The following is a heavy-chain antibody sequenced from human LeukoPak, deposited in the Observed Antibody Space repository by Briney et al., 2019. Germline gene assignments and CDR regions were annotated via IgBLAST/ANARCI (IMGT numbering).Heavy chain of an antibody. D-gene: IGHD3-10*01. CDR1: GFTFSSYW. CDR2: IKQDGSEK. CDR3: ARENRGIITRPIDN. J-gene: IGHJ4*02. Sequence: PGGSLRLSCIASGFTFSSYWMTWVRQAPGKGLEWVANIKQDGSEKYYVDSVKGRGTISRDNAKNSLSLQMNSLRAEDTAVYYCARENRGIITRPIDNWGQGTLVTVS. V-gene: IGHV3-7*01.